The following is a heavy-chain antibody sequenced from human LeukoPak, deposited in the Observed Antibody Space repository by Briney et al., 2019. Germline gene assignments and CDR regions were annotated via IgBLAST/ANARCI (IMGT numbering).Heavy chain of an antibody. J-gene: IGHJ4*02. CDR3: ARVRIMGRAAAYLFDY. V-gene: IGHV4-34*01. CDR1: GGSFSGYY. D-gene: IGHD6-13*01. Sequence: PSETLSLTCAVYGGSFSGYYWSWIRLPPGKGLEWIGEINHSGSTNYNPSLKSRVTISVDTSKNQFSLKLSSVTAADTAVYYCARVRIMGRAAAYLFDYWGQGTLVTVSS. CDR2: INHSGST.